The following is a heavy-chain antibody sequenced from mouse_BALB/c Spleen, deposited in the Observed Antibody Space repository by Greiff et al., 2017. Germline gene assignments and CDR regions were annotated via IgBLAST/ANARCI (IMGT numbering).Heavy chain of an antibody. J-gene: IGHJ3*01. Sequence: EVTLVESGGGLVKPGGSLKLSCAASGFTFSSYTMSWVRQTPEKRLEWVATISSGGSYTYYPDSVKGRFTISRDNAKNTLYLQMSSLKSEDTAMYYCTRVDYGSAWFAYWGQGTLVTVSA. V-gene: IGHV5-6-4*01. D-gene: IGHD1-2*01. CDR3: TRVDYGSAWFAY. CDR1: GFTFSSYT. CDR2: ISSGGSYT.